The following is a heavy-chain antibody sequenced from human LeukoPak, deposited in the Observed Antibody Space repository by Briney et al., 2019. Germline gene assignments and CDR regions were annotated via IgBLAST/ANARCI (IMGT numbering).Heavy chain of an antibody. J-gene: IGHJ4*02. Sequence: SQTLSLTCTVSCGPISSGAYYWSWIRQHPGKGLEWIGYIYYSGSTYYNPSLKSRVIISIDTSKHQFSLNLSSVTAADTAVYHCARAAQFSFHYWGQGTLVTVSS. CDR1: CGPISSGAYY. V-gene: IGHV4-31*03. D-gene: IGHD7-27*01. CDR3: ARAAQFSFHY. CDR2: IYYSGST.